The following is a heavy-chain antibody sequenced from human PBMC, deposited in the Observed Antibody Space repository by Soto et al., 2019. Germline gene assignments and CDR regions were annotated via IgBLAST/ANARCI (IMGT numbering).Heavy chain of an antibody. D-gene: IGHD3-9*01. CDR1: GGSFSGDY. Sequence: SETLSLTCAVYGGSFSGDYWSWIRQPPGKGLEWIGEINHSGSTNYNPSLKSRVTISVDTSKNQFSLKLSSVTAADTAVYYCARHGGPYYDILPYFDYWGQGTLVTVSS. CDR2: INHSGST. V-gene: IGHV4-34*01. CDR3: ARHGGPYYDILPYFDY. J-gene: IGHJ4*02.